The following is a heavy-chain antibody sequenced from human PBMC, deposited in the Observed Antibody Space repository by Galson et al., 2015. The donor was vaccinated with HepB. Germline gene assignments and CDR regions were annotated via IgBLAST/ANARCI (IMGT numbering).Heavy chain of an antibody. CDR1: GFRFSNYA. CDR2: ILNDGGNK. D-gene: IGHD4-11*01. Sequence: SLRLSCAASGFRFSNYAMHWVRQAPGKGLEWVALILNDGGNKNYGDSVKGRFTISRDNSKNTLYLQMDSPRSEDTAVYYCATESPAPPVADDYSNYYYYYGVNVWGQATTITVSS. J-gene: IGHJ6*02. V-gene: IGHV3-30-3*01. CDR3: ATESPAPPVADDYSNYYYYYGVNV.